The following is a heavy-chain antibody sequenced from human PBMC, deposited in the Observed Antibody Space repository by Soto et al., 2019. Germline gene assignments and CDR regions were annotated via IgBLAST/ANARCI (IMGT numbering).Heavy chain of an antibody. D-gene: IGHD6-13*01. Sequence: LRLSCVASGFSFRNYEMNWVRQAPGKGLEWLSYISSSGSTMYYADSVKGRFTISRDNAKNSLSLQINSLRAEDTALYYCTRRVKLAIDSWGQGTQVTVSS. CDR3: TRRVKLAIDS. J-gene: IGHJ4*02. V-gene: IGHV3-48*03. CDR2: ISSSGSTM. CDR1: GFSFRNYE.